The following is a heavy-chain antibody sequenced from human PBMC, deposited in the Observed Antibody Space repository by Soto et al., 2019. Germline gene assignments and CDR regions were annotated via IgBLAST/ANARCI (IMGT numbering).Heavy chain of an antibody. CDR1: GGSISSGGYS. D-gene: IGHD1-1*01. Sequence: QLHLQESGSGLVRPSQTLSLTCVVSGGSISSGGYSWNWIRQPPGKGLEWIGYIYHSGSTLYNPSLKSRVTISVDKSKNQFSLKLTSGTAADKAVYYCARDQLEGNWFDPWGQGTLVTVSS. J-gene: IGHJ5*02. CDR3: ARDQLEGNWFDP. CDR2: IYHSGST. V-gene: IGHV4-30-2*01.